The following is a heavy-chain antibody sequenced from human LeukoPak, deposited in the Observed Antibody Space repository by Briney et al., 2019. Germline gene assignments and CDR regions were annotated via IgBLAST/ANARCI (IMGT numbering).Heavy chain of an antibody. D-gene: IGHD6-6*01. J-gene: IGHJ6*03. Sequence: GGSLRLSCSASGFTLSTYAMSWVRQAPGKGLEWVSYISSSSSTIYYADSVKGRFTISRDNAKNSLYLQMNSLRAEDTAVYYCARSIAARHYYMDVWGKGTTVTVSS. CDR2: ISSSSSTI. CDR3: ARSIAARHYYMDV. CDR1: GFTLSTYA. V-gene: IGHV3-48*01.